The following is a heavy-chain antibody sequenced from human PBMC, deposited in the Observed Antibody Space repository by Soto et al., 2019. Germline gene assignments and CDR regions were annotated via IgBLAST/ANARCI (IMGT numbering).Heavy chain of an antibody. Sequence: GGSLRLSCAASGFTFSSYGMHWVRQAPGKGLEWVAVISYDGSNKYYADSVKGRFTISRDNSKNTLYLQMNSLRAEDTAVYYCAKDCSGGSCQVLDYWGQGTLVTVSS. V-gene: IGHV3-30*18. J-gene: IGHJ4*02. CDR3: AKDCSGGSCQVLDY. D-gene: IGHD2-15*01. CDR2: ISYDGSNK. CDR1: GFTFSSYG.